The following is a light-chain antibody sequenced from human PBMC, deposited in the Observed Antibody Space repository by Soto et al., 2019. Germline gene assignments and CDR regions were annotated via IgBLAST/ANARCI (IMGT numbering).Light chain of an antibody. V-gene: IGKV3-20*01. J-gene: IGKJ1*01. Sequence: EIVLTQSPGTLSLSPGERATLSCRASQRSMTNPLDWYQQKPGQAPGLRMFDASVRATGIPDRFRGSGSGTDFTLTISRLEPEDFAVYYCQHRGRTRPTWTFGQGTKVDI. CDR3: QHRGRTRPTWT. CDR1: QRSMTNP. CDR2: DAS.